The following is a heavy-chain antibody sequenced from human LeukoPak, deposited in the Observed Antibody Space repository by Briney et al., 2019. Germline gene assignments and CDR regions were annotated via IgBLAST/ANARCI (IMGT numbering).Heavy chain of an antibody. CDR2: IRSKANSYAT. CDR3: TRLGAKWYFDY. V-gene: IGHV3-73*01. J-gene: IGHJ4*02. D-gene: IGHD4/OR15-4a*01. Sequence: QPGGSLRLSCAASGFTFSGSAMHWVRQASGKGLEWVGRIRSKANSYATAYAASVKGRFTISRDDSKNTAYLQMNSLKTEDTAVYYCTRLGAKWYFDYWGQGTLVTVSS. CDR1: GFTFSGSA.